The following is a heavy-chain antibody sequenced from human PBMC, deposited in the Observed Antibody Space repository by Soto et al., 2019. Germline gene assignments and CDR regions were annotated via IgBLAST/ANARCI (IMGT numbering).Heavy chain of an antibody. J-gene: IGHJ4*02. V-gene: IGHV3-53*01. CDR3: ARVSRQQLVEHLDY. CDR2: IYSGGST. CDR1: GFTVSSNY. D-gene: IGHD6-13*01. Sequence: PWGSLRLSCAASGFTVSSNYMSWVRQAPGKGLEWVSVIYSGGSTYYADSVKGRFTISRDNSKNTLYLQMNSLRAEDTAVYYCARVSRQQLVEHLDYWGQGTLVTVSS.